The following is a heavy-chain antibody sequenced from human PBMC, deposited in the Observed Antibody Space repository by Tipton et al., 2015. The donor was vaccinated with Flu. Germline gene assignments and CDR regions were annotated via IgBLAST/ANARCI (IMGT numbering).Heavy chain of an antibody. CDR3: VKDWGWSPGGFDP. Sequence: TLSLTCTVSGGSMDPYYWSWVRQPPGKGLEWIGYIYHNGNTNYNPSLKSRVTISIDTSKKQFFLKLSSVTAADTAIYYCVKDWGWSPGGFDPWGRGTLVTVFS. CDR2: IYHNGNT. V-gene: IGHV4-59*13. J-gene: IGHJ5*02. CDR1: GGSMDPYY. D-gene: IGHD3-16*01.